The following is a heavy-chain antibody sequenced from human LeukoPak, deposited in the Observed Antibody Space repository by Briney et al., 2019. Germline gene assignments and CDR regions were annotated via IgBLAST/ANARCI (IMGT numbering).Heavy chain of an antibody. CDR2: IYYSGST. CDR3: ARDGSRGGNWFDP. J-gene: IGHJ5*02. D-gene: IGHD2-2*01. V-gene: IGHV4-31*03. CDR1: GGSISSGGYY. Sequence: SSQTLSLTCTVSGGSISSGGYYWSWIRQHPGKGLEWIGYIYYSGSTYYNPSLKSRVTISVDTSKNQFSLKLSSVTAADTAVYYCARDGSRGGNWFDPWGQGTLVTVSS.